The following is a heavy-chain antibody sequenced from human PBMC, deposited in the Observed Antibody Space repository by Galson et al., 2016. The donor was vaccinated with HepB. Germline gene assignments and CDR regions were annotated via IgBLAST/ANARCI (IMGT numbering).Heavy chain of an antibody. V-gene: IGHV5-51*01. CDR1: TYSFNTYW. CDR2: IYPDDSDT. D-gene: IGHD3/OR15-3a*01. Sequence: QSGAEVKKPGESLTISCKGSTYSFNTYWIGWARQLPGKGLEWMGIIYPDDSDTRYSPSFRGQVPISADKAITTAYLQWSSLKASDPAMYYCARRTRGVAGTGFDYWGQGTQVTVSS. J-gene: IGHJ4*02. CDR3: ARRTRGVAGTGFDY.